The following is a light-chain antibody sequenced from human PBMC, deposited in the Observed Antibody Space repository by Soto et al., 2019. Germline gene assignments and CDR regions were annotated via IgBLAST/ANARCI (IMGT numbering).Light chain of an antibody. V-gene: IGKV3-15*01. CDR2: RPS. Sequence: ILLTRSPSTLSVPPGERATLACGASQSITNNLAWYQHKPGQPPRLLIYRPSARATGIPASFSGSGSGTQFTLTISSLQYEDFAVYYCQQYNNWHAITFGQGTRREIK. J-gene: IGKJ5*01. CDR1: QSITNN. CDR3: QQYNNWHAIT.